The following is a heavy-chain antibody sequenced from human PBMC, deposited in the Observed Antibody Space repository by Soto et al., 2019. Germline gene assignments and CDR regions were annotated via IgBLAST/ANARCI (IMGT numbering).Heavy chain of an antibody. CDR3: AKDGAWELLPAFGMDV. CDR2: LSFDGITK. J-gene: IGHJ6*01. D-gene: IGHD3-10*01. V-gene: IGHV3-30*18. CDR1: GFSFSSYG. Sequence: QVQLVESGGGVVQPGRSLRLSCAASGFSFSSYGMHWVRQAPGKGLEWVAGLSFDGITKHYADSVKGQFTISRDNSKNTMYLHMNSLRPDDTAIYYCAKDGAWELLPAFGMDVWGQGTTVTVSS.